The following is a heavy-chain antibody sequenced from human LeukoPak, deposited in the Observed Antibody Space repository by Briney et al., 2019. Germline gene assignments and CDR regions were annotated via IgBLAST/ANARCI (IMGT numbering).Heavy chain of an antibody. Sequence: GASVKVSCKASGYTFTDYFIHWVQQAPGKGLEWMGHVDPGDGEAVYADKFQRRVTLTADTSTGTVYMDVSRLTSDDSAVYYCAKVSSTLAAAGALSFDYWGQGTLVIVSS. CDR3: AKVSSTLAAAGALSFDY. CDR1: GYTFTDYF. D-gene: IGHD6-13*01. V-gene: IGHV1-69-2*01. CDR2: VDPGDGEA. J-gene: IGHJ4*02.